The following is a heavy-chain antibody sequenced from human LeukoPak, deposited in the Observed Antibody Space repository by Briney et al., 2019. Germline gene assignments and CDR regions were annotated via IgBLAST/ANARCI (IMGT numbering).Heavy chain of an antibody. CDR3: VASMTTWGTFDI. Sequence: GGSLRLSCAASGFTFTNYAMTWVRQAPGKGLKWVSYISSTTTTTYYADSVKGRFSISRDNAENSLYLQMNSLRDEDTAVYYCVASMTTWGTFDIWGQGTMVTVSS. CDR2: ISSTTTTT. V-gene: IGHV3-48*02. J-gene: IGHJ3*02. D-gene: IGHD6-19*01. CDR1: GFTFTNYA.